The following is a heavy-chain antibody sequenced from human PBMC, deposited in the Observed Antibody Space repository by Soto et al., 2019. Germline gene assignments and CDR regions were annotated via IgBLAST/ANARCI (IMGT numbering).Heavy chain of an antibody. D-gene: IGHD2-2*01. CDR3: AREGFGIVVVPAAISKYGMDV. J-gene: IGHJ6*02. Sequence: QVQLVQSGAEVKKPGASVKVSCKASGYTFTSYYMHWVRQAPGQGLEWMGIINPSGGSTSYAQKFQGRVTMTRDTSTSTVYMELSSLRSEDTAVYYCAREGFGIVVVPAAISKYGMDVWGQGTTVTVSS. CDR2: INPSGGST. V-gene: IGHV1-46*01. CDR1: GYTFTSYY.